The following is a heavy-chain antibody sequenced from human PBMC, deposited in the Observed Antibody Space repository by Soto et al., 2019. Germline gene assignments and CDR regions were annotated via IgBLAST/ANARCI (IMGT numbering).Heavy chain of an antibody. D-gene: IGHD6-19*01. V-gene: IGHV5-51*01. CDR1: GYSFTNYW. Sequence: LKISCKGSGYSFTNYWIGWVRQMPGKGLEWMGIIYPGDSDTRYSPSFQGQVTISADKSIGTAYLQWSSLKASDTAMYYCARCASGWYVWSDYWGQGTLVTVSS. CDR3: ARCASGWYVWSDY. J-gene: IGHJ4*02. CDR2: IYPGDSDT.